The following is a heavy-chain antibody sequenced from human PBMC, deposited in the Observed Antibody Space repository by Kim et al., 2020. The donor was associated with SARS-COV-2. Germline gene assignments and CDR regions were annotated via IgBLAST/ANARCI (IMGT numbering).Heavy chain of an antibody. J-gene: IGHJ4*02. CDR3: AKGPGDILTEVNFDY. V-gene: IGHV3-9*01. D-gene: IGHD3-9*01. Sequence: DSVQGRLTISRDNAKNSLYLQMNSLRAEDTALYYCAKGPGDILTEVNFDYWGQGTLVTVSS.